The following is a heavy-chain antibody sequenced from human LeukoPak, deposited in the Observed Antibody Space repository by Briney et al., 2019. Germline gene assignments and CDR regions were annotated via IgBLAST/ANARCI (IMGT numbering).Heavy chain of an antibody. CDR3: ARGGSGAAAGIHPYRTGIGFDP. V-gene: IGHV4-59*01. Sequence: SETLSLTCTVSGGSISNYYWSWIRQPPGKGLEWIGYIYYTGSINYKSSLKSRVTISVDTSKDQFSLKLSSVTAADTAVYYCARGGSGAAAGIHPYRTGIGFDPWGQGTLVTVSS. D-gene: IGHD6-13*01. CDR2: IYYTGSI. CDR1: GGSISNYY. J-gene: IGHJ5*02.